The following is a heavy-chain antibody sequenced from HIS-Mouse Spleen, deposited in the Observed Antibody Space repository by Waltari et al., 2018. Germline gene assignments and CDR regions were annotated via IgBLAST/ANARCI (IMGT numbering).Heavy chain of an antibody. V-gene: IGHV3-30*18. CDR2: ISYDGSNK. Sequence: QVQLVESGGGVVQPGRSLRLSCAASGFTFSSYGMHWVRQAPGKGLEWVAVISYDGSNKYYADSVKGRFTISRDNSKNTLYLQMNSLRAEDTAVYYCANAWTWELLHYWGQGTLVTVSS. D-gene: IGHD1-26*01. CDR3: ANAWTWELLHY. J-gene: IGHJ4*02. CDR1: GFTFSSYG.